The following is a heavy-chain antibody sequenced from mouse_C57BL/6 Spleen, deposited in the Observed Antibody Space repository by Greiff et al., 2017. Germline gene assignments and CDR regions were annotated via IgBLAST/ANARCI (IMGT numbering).Heavy chain of an antibody. CDR2: INYDGSST. Sequence: EVKLVESEGGLVQPGSSMKLSCTASGFTFSDYYMAWVRQVPEKGLEWVANINYDGSSTYYLDSLKSRFIISRDNAKNILYLQMSSLKSEDTATYYCARDGDGYLDYWGQGTSVTVSS. CDR3: ARDGDGYLDY. D-gene: IGHD2-3*01. CDR1: GFTFSDYY. J-gene: IGHJ4*01. V-gene: IGHV5-16*01.